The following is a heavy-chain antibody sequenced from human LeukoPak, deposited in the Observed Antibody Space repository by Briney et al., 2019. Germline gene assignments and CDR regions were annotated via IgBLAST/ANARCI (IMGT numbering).Heavy chain of an antibody. Sequence: ASVKVSCKASGYTFTSYGISWVRQAPGQGLEWMGWINPNSGGTNYAQKFQGRVTMTRDTSISTAYMELSRLRSDDTAVYYCARGYSSSWYSGDYFDYWGQGTLVTVSS. CDR1: GYTFTSYG. V-gene: IGHV1-2*02. CDR2: INPNSGGT. D-gene: IGHD6-13*01. J-gene: IGHJ4*02. CDR3: ARGYSSSWYSGDYFDY.